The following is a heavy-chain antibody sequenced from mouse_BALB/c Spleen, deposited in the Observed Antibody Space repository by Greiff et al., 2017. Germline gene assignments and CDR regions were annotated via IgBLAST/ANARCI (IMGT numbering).Heavy chain of an antibody. J-gene: IGHJ3*01. CDR3: ARETEGFAY. CDR2: ISSGSSTI. Sequence: EVMLVESGGGLVQPGGSRKLSCAASGFTFSSFGMHWVRQAPEKGLEWVAYISSGSSTIYYADTVKGRFTISRDNPKNTLFLQMTSLRSEDTAMYYCARETEGFAYWGQGTLVTVSA. V-gene: IGHV5-17*02. CDR1: GFTFSSFG.